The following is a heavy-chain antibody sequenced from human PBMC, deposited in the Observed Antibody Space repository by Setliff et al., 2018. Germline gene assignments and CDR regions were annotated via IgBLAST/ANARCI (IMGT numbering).Heavy chain of an antibody. D-gene: IGHD5-12*01. Sequence: SETLSLTCSVSGGSISTYYWSWIRQPPGKGLEWIGNINYSGNSNYIPSLKSRVTISVDTPKNHFSLKLTSVTAADTAVYYCARGGYNGYAVFDDWGQGALVTVSS. V-gene: IGHV4-59*08. CDR1: GGSISTYY. J-gene: IGHJ4*02. CDR2: INYSGNS. CDR3: ARGGYNGYAVFDD.